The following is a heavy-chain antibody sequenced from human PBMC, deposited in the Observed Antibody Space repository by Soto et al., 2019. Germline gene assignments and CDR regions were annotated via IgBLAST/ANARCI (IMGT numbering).Heavy chain of an antibody. Sequence: ASVKVSCKASGYTFTTYDINWVRQATGQGLEWMGWMITYSGKAGSAQQFQGRVTMTRNTSTNTAYMELSSLGSDDTAVYFCARREERSGPHYFDLWGQGTLVTVSS. CDR2: MITYSGKA. CDR3: ARREERSGPHYFDL. CDR1: GYTFTTYD. J-gene: IGHJ4*02. V-gene: IGHV1-8*01. D-gene: IGHD6-25*01.